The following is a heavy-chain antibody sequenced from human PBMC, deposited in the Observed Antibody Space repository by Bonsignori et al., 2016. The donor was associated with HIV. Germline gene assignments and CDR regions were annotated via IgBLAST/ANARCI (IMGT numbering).Heavy chain of an antibody. V-gene: IGHV4-39*07. D-gene: IGHD3-16*01. Sequence: WIRQPPGKGLEWIGSIYYSGSTYYNPSLKSRVTISVDTSKNQFSLKLSSVTAADTAVYYCARDDITTYDYVWGPRGGFFDYWGQGTLVTVSS. CDR2: IYYSGST. J-gene: IGHJ4*02. CDR3: ARDDITTYDYVWGPRGGFFDY.